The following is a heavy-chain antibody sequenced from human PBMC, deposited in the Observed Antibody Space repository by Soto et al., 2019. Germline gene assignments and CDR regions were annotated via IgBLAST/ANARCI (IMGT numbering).Heavy chain of an antibody. CDR3: SRDRAVASTFYYRMDV. CDR2: RYSRAKWYN. D-gene: IGHD6-19*01. CDR1: GDSVSNNRVA. J-gene: IGHJ6*02. V-gene: IGHV6-1*01. Sequence: PSLSLTCAISGDSVSNNRVAWNWIRQSLSRGLAWLGRRYSRAKWYNAYAESVISRITINPDTSQNQVALQVNSATPEDTAVYYCSRDRAVASTFYYRMDVWGRGTTVTISS.